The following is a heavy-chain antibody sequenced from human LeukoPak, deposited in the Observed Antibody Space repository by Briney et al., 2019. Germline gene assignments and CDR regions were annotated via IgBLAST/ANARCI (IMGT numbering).Heavy chain of an antibody. CDR3: AKDDYGDY. CDR1: GFTLRTYA. J-gene: IGHJ4*02. Sequence: GGSLRLSCAASGFTLRTYAMSWVRQAPGKGLEWVSASSGTGSSTYYADFVKGRFTISRDNSKNTLYLQMNSLRAEDTAVYYCAKDDYGDYWGQGTLVTVSS. V-gene: IGHV3-23*01. CDR2: SSGTGSST.